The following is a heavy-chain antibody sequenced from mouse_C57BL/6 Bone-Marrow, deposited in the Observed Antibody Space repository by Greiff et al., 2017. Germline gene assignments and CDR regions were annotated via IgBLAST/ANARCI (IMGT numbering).Heavy chain of an antibody. D-gene: IGHD2-10*01. Sequence: SGAELARPGASVKLSCKASGYTFTSYGISWVKQSTGQGLEWIGEIYPRSGNTYYNEKFKGKATLTADKSSSTAYMELRSLTSEDSAVYFCAREGLLSMDYWGQGTSVTVSS. J-gene: IGHJ4*01. CDR2: IYPRSGNT. CDR1: GYTFTSYG. CDR3: AREGLLSMDY. V-gene: IGHV1-81*01.